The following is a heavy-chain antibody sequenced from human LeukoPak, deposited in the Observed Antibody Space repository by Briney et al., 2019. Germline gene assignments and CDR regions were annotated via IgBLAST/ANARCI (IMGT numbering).Heavy chain of an antibody. V-gene: IGHV1-18*01. CDR2: ISGYNGNT. D-gene: IGHD2-21*01. Sequence: GASVKVSCKASGYTFTTYGITWMRQAPGQGPEWVGWISGYNGNTNYAQKFQGRVTVTTDTSTTTAYMELRSLRSDDTAVYYCVRGSAETPKAPIFYWGQGTLVTVSS. CDR3: VRGSAETPKAPIFY. CDR1: GYTFTTYG. J-gene: IGHJ4*02.